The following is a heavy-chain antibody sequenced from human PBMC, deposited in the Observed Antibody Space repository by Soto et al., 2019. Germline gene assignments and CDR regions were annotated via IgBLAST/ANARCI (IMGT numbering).Heavy chain of an antibody. CDR2: ISWKSASI. Sequence: EVPLVESGGGLVQPGRSLRLSCVASGFTFDDYAMFWVRQAPGKGLEWVSGISWKSASIGYADSVKGRFTISRDNAKNSLYLQMNSLRAEDTALYYCAKSTGGTANGMDVWGQGTTVTVSS. CDR1: GFTFDDYA. J-gene: IGHJ6*02. V-gene: IGHV3-9*01. CDR3: AKSTGGTANGMDV. D-gene: IGHD2-8*02.